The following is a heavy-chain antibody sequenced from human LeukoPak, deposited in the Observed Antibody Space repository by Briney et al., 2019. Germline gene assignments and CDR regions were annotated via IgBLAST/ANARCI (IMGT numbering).Heavy chain of an antibody. Sequence: PSETLSLTCTVSGGSISSYYWSWIRQPPGKGLDWIGYIYCSGSTNYNPSLKSRVTISVDTSKNQFSLKLSSVSAADTAVHYCARASYCSSTSCYGSLFFDYWGQGTLVTVSS. CDR2: IYCSGST. J-gene: IGHJ4*02. V-gene: IGHV4-59*01. CDR3: ARASYCSSTSCYGSLFFDY. CDR1: GGSISSYY. D-gene: IGHD2-2*01.